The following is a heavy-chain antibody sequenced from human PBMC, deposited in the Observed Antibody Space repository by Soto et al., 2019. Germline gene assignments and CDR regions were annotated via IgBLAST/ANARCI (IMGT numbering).Heavy chain of an antibody. CDR1: GYSFAAYY. V-gene: IGHV1-2*02. CDR2: INPNTGVT. CDR3: AKFYPWNEWQGGSVY. Sequence: QVHLEQSGAEVKKAGASVKISCKASGYSFAAYYINWVRQVSGQGLEWMGWINPNTGVTDYAQKFQGTFTLTRDTSIKTAYLELTSLRSDDTAVYYSAKFYPWNEWQGGSVYLGQGTLLTVAS. D-gene: IGHD2-15*01. J-gene: IGHJ4*02.